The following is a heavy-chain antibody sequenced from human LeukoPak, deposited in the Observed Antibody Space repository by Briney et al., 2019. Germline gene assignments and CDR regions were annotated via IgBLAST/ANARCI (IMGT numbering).Heavy chain of an antibody. CDR1: GGSISSYY. V-gene: IGHV4-59*01. Sequence: SETLSLTCTVSGGSISSYYWSWIRQPPGKGLEWIGYIYYSGSTNYNPSLKSRVTISADTSKNQFSLKVSSVTAADTAVYYCARDRGYSYGYWFDPWGQGTLVTVSS. D-gene: IGHD5-18*01. CDR2: IYYSGST. J-gene: IGHJ5*02. CDR3: ARDRGYSYGYWFDP.